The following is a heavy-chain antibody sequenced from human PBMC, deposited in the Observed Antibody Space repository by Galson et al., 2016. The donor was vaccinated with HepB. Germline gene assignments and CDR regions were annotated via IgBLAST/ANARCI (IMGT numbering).Heavy chain of an antibody. CDR3: ARDRHAAVFRGLDY. D-gene: IGHD6-13*01. J-gene: IGHJ4*02. CDR2: ISDSSSYT. V-gene: IGHV3-11*06. Sequence: SLRLSCAASGFTFSDYYMSWIRQAPGKGLEWISHISDSSSYTRYADSVKGRFTVSRDNAKNSVYLQMNSLRVDDTAVYYCARDRHAAVFRGLDYWGQGSLVIVSS. CDR1: GFTFSDYY.